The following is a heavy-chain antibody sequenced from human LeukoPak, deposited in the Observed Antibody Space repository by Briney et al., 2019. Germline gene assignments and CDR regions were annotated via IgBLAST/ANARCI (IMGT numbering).Heavy chain of an antibody. V-gene: IGHV4-59*01. CDR1: GGSIDSFY. D-gene: IGHD2-21*01. CDR2: IYYTGGT. J-gene: IGHJ4*02. Sequence: SETLSLTCSASGGSIDSFYWSWIRQPPGKGLEWIGYIYYTGGTDYNPSLKSRVTISVDRSKSQFSLKLTSVTAADTAVYYCANILYNVGHFDYWGQGILVTVSS. CDR3: ANILYNVGHFDY.